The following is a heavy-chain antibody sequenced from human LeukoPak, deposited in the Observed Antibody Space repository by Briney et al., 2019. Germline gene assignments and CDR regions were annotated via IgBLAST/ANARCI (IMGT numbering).Heavy chain of an antibody. J-gene: IGHJ4*02. Sequence: GGSLRLSCAASGFTFSSYTMSWVRQAPGKGLEWVSAISGSGVTTYYADSVKGRFTISRDNSKNTLYLQMNSLRAEDTALYYCAKDRDYYLVGFFDYWGQGTLVTVSS. CDR3: AKDRDYYLVGFFDY. D-gene: IGHD3-10*01. CDR2: ISGSGVTT. CDR1: GFTFSSYT. V-gene: IGHV3-23*01.